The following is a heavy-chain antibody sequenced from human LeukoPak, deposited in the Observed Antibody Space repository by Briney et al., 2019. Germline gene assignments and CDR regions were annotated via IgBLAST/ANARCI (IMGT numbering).Heavy chain of an antibody. J-gene: IGHJ5*02. D-gene: IGHD6-13*01. V-gene: IGHV6-1*01. CDR1: GDSVSSKSAA. CDR3: ARVTFAQQVFRFDP. CDR2: TYYESKWYN. Sequence: SQTLSLTCAISGDSVSSKSAAWNWIGQSPARGLEWLGRTYYESKWYNDYAESVKNRITINPDTSKNQFSLQLNSATPEDTAVYYCARVTFAQQVFRFDPWGQGTPVTVSS.